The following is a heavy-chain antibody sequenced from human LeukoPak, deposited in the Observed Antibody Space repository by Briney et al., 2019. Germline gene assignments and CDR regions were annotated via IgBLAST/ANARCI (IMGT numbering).Heavy chain of an antibody. CDR1: GFTANRNY. D-gene: IGHD3-10*01. V-gene: IGHV3-66*01. CDR2: IYSGGTT. Sequence: PGRSLRLSCAASGFTANRNYMIWVRQAPGKGLECVSVIYSGGTTWYADSVKGRFTISRETNTLYLQMNSLRAEDTAVYYCARKSDSLLVREGDCWGQGTLVTVSS. J-gene: IGHJ4*02. CDR3: ARKSDSLLVREGDC.